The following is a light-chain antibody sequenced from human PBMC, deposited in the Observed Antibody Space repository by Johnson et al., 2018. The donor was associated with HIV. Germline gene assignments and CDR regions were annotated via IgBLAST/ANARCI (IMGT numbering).Light chain of an antibody. CDR3: GTWDGSLSVYV. CDR1: TSNIGNNY. Sequence: QSVLTQPPSVSAAPGQTVPISCSGSTSNIGNNYVSWYQQLPGTAPKLLIYENNKRPSGIPDRFSGSKSGTSATLGITGLQTGDEADYYCGTWDGSLSVYVFGTGTKVTVL. V-gene: IGLV1-51*02. J-gene: IGLJ1*01. CDR2: ENN.